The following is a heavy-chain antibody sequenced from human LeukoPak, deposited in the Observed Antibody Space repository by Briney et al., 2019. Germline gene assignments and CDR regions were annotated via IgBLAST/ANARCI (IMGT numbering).Heavy chain of an antibody. CDR3: ARDYRGYGAFDI. CDR2: IYYSGST. CDR1: GGSITSGDYY. Sequence: PSETLSPTCTVSGGSITSGDYYWNWIRQPPGKGLEWIGYIYYSGSTYYNPSLKSRVTISVDTSKNQFSLKLSSVTAADTAVYYCARDYRGYGAFDIWGQGTMVTVSS. D-gene: IGHD3-22*01. V-gene: IGHV4-30-4*08. J-gene: IGHJ3*02.